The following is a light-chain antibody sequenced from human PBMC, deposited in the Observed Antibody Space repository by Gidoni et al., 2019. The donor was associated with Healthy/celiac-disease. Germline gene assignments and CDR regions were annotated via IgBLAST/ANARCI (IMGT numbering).Light chain of an antibody. Sequence: DIHVTQSPSSLSASVGDRVTITCRASQRISSYLNWYQQKPGKAPKLLIYAASSLQSEVPSRCSGSGSATYFTLTISSLQPEDFATYYCQQSYSTPLTFXGXTKVEIK. J-gene: IGKJ4*01. CDR1: QRISSY. CDR2: AAS. V-gene: IGKV1-39*01. CDR3: QQSYSTPLT.